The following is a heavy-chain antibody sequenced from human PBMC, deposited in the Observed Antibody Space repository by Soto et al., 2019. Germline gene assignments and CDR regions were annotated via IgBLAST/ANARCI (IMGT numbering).Heavy chain of an antibody. V-gene: IGHV3-23*01. CDR2: ISGSGTKT. D-gene: IGHD3-22*01. CDR3: AKMPAYYYDSSGYYYFAY. J-gene: IGHJ4*02. Sequence: GGSLRLSCAASGFTFSSYAMSWVRQAPGKGLEWVSAISGSGTKTYYADSVKGRFTISRDNSKNTLYLQMNSLRAEDTAVYYCAKMPAYYYDSSGYYYFAYWGQGTLVTVSS. CDR1: GFTFSSYA.